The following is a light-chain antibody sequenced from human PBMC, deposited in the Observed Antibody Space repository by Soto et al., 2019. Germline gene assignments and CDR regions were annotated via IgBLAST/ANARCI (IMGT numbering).Light chain of an antibody. CDR2: EGS. CDR3: SSYTSSSTYV. V-gene: IGLV2-14*02. Sequence: QSVLTQPASVSGSPGQSITISCSGSISDVGSSGPVSWYQHHPGQVPKLIIYEGSRRPSGVSSRFSGSKSGNTASLTISGLQAEDEAAYYCSSYTSSSTYVFGTGTKVTVL. J-gene: IGLJ1*01. CDR1: ISDVGSSGP.